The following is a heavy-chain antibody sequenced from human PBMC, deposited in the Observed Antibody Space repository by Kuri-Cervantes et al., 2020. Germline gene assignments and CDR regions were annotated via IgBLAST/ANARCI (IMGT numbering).Heavy chain of an antibody. CDR3: ARGAGASFAY. CDR2: IYYRGST. Sequence: SETLSLTCTVSGGSISSGDYFWSCFRQPPGKGLEWIASIYYRGSTYYNPSLKSRLTISVDTSKNQFSLTLSSVISADTAESYCARGAGASFAYLGQGTLVTVSS. V-gene: IGHV4-30-4*01. CDR1: GGSISSGDYF. J-gene: IGHJ4*02. D-gene: IGHD4-17*01.